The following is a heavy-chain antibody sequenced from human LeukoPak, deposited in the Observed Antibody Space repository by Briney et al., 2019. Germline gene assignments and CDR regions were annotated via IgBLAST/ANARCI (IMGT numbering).Heavy chain of an antibody. CDR1: GLTFSDFW. CDR2: VKGDGRTT. D-gene: IGHD5-18*01. J-gene: IGHJ4*02. Sequence: QSGGSLRLSCAASGLTFSDFWMHWVRQPPGKGLVWVALVKGDGRTTIYADSMKGRFTISRDNAKNTLYLQMNSLRADDSGVYYCATGHSYGYDYWGQGVLGTVSS. CDR3: ATGHSYGYDY. V-gene: IGHV3-74*01.